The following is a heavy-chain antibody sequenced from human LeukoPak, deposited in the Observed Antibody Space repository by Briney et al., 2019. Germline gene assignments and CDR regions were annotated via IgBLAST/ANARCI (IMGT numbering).Heavy chain of an antibody. J-gene: IGHJ4*02. D-gene: IGHD1-1*01. V-gene: IGHV3-23*01. CDR1: GFTFSSYA. CDR2: ISGGGTSA. CDR3: AKDEPQLSV. Sequence: GGSLRLSCAASGFTFSSYAMSWVRQAPGKGLEWVSAISGGGTSAYSADSVKGRFTISRDNSKNTPYLQMNLLRADDTAVYYCAKDEPQLSVWGQGTLVTVSS.